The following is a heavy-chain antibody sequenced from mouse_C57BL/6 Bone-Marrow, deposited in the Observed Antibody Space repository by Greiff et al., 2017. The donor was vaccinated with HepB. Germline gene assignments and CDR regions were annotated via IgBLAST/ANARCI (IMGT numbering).Heavy chain of an antibody. J-gene: IGHJ4*01. Sequence: DVQLQESGPELVKPGASVKIPCKASGYTFTDYNMDWVKQSHGKSLEWIGDINPNNGGTIYNQKFKGKATLTVDKSSSTAYMELRSLTSEDTAVYYCARLRRPYAMDYWGQGTSVTVSS. CDR1: GYTFTDYN. V-gene: IGHV1-18*01. CDR2: INPNNGGT. D-gene: IGHD2-12*01. CDR3: ARLRRPYAMDY.